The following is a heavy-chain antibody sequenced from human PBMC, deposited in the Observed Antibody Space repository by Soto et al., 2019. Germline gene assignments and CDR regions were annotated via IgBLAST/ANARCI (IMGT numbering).Heavy chain of an antibody. CDR3: ARGLTMLRGVMDS. J-gene: IGHJ4*02. CDR2: IYYTGGA. V-gene: IGHV4-31*03. CDR1: GGSISGGGDY. Sequence: QVQLQESGPGLVKPSQTLALTCTVSGGSISGGGDYWSWIRQHPGKCLEWIGYIYYTGGAYYNPSLKSRAILSLDTSMSQFSLNLTSVTAADTAVYYCARGLTMLRGVMDSWGQGTLVIVSS. D-gene: IGHD3-10*01.